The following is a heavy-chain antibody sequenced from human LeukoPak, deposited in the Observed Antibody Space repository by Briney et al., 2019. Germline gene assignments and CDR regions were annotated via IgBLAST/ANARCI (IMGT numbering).Heavy chain of an antibody. J-gene: IGHJ5*02. V-gene: IGHV4-34*01. Sequence: SETLSLTCAVYGGSFSGYYWSWIRQPPGKGLEWIGEINHSGGTNYNPALKSRVTISLDTSKNQFSLKLSSVTAADTAVYYCARAGYCSGGSCYSPLYNWFDPWGQGTLVTVSS. CDR1: GGSFSGYY. D-gene: IGHD2-15*01. CDR2: INHSGGT. CDR3: ARAGYCSGGSCYSPLYNWFDP.